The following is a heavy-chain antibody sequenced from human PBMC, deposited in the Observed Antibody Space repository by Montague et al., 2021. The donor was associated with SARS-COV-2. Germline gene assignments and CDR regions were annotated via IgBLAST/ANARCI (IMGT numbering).Heavy chain of an antibody. Sequence: QSGAEVKKPGESLTISCNASGYIFTKYWIGWVRQMPGKGLEWMGMIYPGDSDTRYSPSFQGQVTMSVDKSISTAYLQWIRLKVSDTAIYFCAKVRPHGGSLTLAGFDPWGQGTLVSVAS. J-gene: IGHJ5*02. CDR2: IYPGDSDT. CDR3: AKVRPHGGSLTLAGFDP. V-gene: IGHV5-51*03. CDR1: GYIFTKYW. D-gene: IGHD3-16*01.